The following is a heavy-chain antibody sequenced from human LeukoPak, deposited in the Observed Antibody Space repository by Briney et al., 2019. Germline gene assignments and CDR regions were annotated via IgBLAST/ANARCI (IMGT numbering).Heavy chain of an antibody. V-gene: IGHV1-18*01. CDR1: GYTFTSYG. CDR2: ISAYNGNT. D-gene: IGHD3-3*01. Sequence: ASVKVSCKASGYTFTSYGISWVRQAPGQGLEWMGWISAYNGNTNYAQKLQGRVTMTTDTSTSTAYMELRSLRSDDTAVYYCARGSPFRGNDFWSGYRKSAFDYWGQGTLVTVSS. CDR3: ARGSPFRGNDFWSGYRKSAFDY. J-gene: IGHJ4*02.